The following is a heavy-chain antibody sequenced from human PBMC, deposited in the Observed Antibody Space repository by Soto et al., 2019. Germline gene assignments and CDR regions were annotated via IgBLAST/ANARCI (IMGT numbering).Heavy chain of an antibody. J-gene: IGHJ6*02. Sequence: TPAKASCKSSGDTITSYYMHSVRHSPEQGLEWMGIINPSGGSTSYAQKFQGRVTMTRDTSTSTVYMELSSLRSEDTAVYYCARDLAAAGTGGYYYGMDVWGQGTTVTVSS. CDR2: INPSGGST. D-gene: IGHD6-13*01. CDR3: ARDLAAAGTGGYYYGMDV. CDR1: GDTITSYY. V-gene: IGHV1-46*01.